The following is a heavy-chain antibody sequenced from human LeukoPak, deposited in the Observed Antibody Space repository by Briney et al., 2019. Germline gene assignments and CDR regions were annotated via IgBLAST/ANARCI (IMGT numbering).Heavy chain of an antibody. J-gene: IGHJ4*02. D-gene: IGHD3-10*01. Sequence: GGSLRLSCAASRFTFSSYWMSWVRQAQGKGLEWVANIKQDGSEKYYVDSVKGRFTISRDNAKNSLYLQMNSLRAEDTAVYYCARVILYGSGSYYIDYWGQGTLVTVSS. CDR1: RFTFSSYW. V-gene: IGHV3-7*03. CDR3: ARVILYGSGSYYIDY. CDR2: IKQDGSEK.